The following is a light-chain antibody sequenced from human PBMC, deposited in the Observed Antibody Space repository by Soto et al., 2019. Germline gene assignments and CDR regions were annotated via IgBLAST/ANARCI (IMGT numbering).Light chain of an antibody. V-gene: IGKV1-39*01. J-gene: IGKJ2*01. CDR2: AAI. CDR1: QTITTY. Sequence: DIQMTQSPASLSASVGDRVTITCRASQTITTYLNWYQHKPGKAPKLLIYAAISLQSGVPSRLSGSGSGTDFTRTISSLQPEDVATYYCQQTYSTPHTFGQGPKVEIK. CDR3: QQTYSTPHT.